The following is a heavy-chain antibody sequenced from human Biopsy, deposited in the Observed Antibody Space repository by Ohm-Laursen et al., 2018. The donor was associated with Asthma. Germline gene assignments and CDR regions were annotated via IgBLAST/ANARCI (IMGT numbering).Heavy chain of an antibody. V-gene: IGHV3-30*03. CDR2: ISNDGSSK. J-gene: IGHJ4*02. D-gene: IGHD2-21*02. CDR3: ARSDCGSGGYCYIPFYF. Sequence: SLRLSCSASGFVFSQCGMHWVRQGPGKGLEWVALISNDGSSKYYADSVKGRFTISRDISKNTLYLQMNSLRAEDTAVYYCARSDCGSGGYCYIPFYFWGQGTLVTVSS. CDR1: GFVFSQCG.